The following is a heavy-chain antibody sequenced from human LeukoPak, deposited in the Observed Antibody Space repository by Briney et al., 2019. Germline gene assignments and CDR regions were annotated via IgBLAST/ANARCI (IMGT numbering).Heavy chain of an antibody. D-gene: IGHD3-22*01. CDR1: GGSISSYY. Sequence: SETLSLTCTVSGGSISSYYWSWIRQPPGKGLEWIGYIYYSGSTNYNPSPKSRVTISVDTSKNQFSLKLSSVTAADTAVYYCARGSQGYYDSSGYDYWGQGTLVTVSS. V-gene: IGHV4-59*08. J-gene: IGHJ4*02. CDR2: IYYSGST. CDR3: ARGSQGYYDSSGYDY.